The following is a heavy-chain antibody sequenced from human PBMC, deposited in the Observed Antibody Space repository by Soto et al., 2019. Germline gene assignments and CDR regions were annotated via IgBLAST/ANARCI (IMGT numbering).Heavy chain of an antibody. D-gene: IGHD6-13*01. V-gene: IGHV4-31*03. J-gene: IGHJ4*02. CDR2: IYYSGST. CDR1: GGSISSGGYY. CDR3: ARGEAAAGLDY. Sequence: QVQLQESGPGLVKPSQTLSLTCTVSGGSISSGGYYWSWIRQHPGKGLEWIGYIYYSGSTYYNPSLKSRVTISGDTSKNQLSLKLSSVTAADTAVYYCARGEAAAGLDYWGQGTLVTVSS.